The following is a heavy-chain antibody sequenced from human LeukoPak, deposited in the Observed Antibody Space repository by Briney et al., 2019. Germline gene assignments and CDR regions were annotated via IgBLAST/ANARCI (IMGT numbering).Heavy chain of an antibody. D-gene: IGHD5-24*01. CDR1: GGSISSGGYY. V-gene: IGHV4-31*03. CDR2: IYYSGST. J-gene: IGHJ5*02. Sequence: SETLSLTCTVSGGSISSGGYYWSWIRQHPGKGLEWIGYIYYSGSTYYNPSLKSRVTISVDTSKNQFSLKLSSVTAADTAVYYCARGGRGWLQLDWFDPWGQGTLVTVSS. CDR3: ARGGRGWLQLDWFDP.